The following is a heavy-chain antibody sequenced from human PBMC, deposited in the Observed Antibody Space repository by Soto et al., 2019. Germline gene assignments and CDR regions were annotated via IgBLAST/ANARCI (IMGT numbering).Heavy chain of an antibody. D-gene: IGHD6-19*01. J-gene: IGHJ4*02. CDR1: GFTFSDYY. CDR3: ASSALAGTFDY. Sequence: QVQLVESGGGLVKPGESLRLSCAASGFTFSDYYMNWIRQAPGKGLEWVSYISSSGTSIYYADSVKGRFTISRDIAKNSLYLQMNSLRAEDTAVYYCASSALAGTFDYWGQGTLVTVSS. V-gene: IGHV3-11*01. CDR2: ISSSGTSI.